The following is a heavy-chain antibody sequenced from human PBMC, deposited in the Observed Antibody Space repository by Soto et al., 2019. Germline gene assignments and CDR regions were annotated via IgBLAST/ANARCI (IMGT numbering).Heavy chain of an antibody. D-gene: IGHD6-13*01. CDR2: ISYDGNNK. CDR3: ARDGPPIAATARGGMDV. V-gene: IGHV3-30-3*01. J-gene: IGHJ6*02. Sequence: QVQLVESGGGVVQPGRSLRLSCAASGFTFSTSAMHWVRQAPGKGLEWVAVISYDGNNKYYADSVKGRFTISRDNSKNPLYLQMHSLRAEDTAVSYWARDGPPIAATARGGMDVWGQGTTVTVSS. CDR1: GFTFSTSA.